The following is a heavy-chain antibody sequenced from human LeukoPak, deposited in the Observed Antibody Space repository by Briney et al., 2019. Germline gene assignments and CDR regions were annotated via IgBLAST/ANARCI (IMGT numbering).Heavy chain of an antibody. J-gene: IGHJ4*02. CDR3: ARAPPGDSHDY. Sequence: SETLSLTCTVSGGSISGYYWSWIRQPPGKGLEWIGYIYYRGDTSYNPSLKSRVTISVDKSKNQFSLRLSSVSAADTAVYYCARAPPGDSHDYWGQGTLVTVSS. CDR2: IYYRGDT. D-gene: IGHD5-18*01. V-gene: IGHV4-59*12. CDR1: GGSISGYY.